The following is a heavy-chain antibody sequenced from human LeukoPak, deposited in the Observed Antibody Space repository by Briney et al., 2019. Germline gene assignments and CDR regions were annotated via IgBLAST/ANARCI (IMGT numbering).Heavy chain of an antibody. J-gene: IGHJ5*02. D-gene: IGHD2-2*01. V-gene: IGHV1-8*03. Sequence: ASVKVSCKASGCTFTGYDINWVRQATGQGLEWKGWMNPNSGNTGYAQKFQGRVTITRNTSTSTAYMELSSLRPEDTAVYYCARTIVVVPATKIWFDPWGQGTLVTVSS. CDR2: MNPNSGNT. CDR1: GCTFTGYD. CDR3: ARTIVVVPATKIWFDP.